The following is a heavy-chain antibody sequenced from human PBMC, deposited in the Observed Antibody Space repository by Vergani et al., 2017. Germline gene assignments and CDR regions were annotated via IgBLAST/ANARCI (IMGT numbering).Heavy chain of an antibody. V-gene: IGHV3-33*06. D-gene: IGHD3-3*01. CDR2: IWYDGSNK. CDR3: AKDPAVLRFLEGGGFDY. J-gene: IGHJ4*02. Sequence: QVQLVESGGGVVQPGRSLRLSCAASGFTFSSYGMHWVRQAPGKGLEWVAVIWYDGSNKYYADSVKGRFTISRDNSKNTLYLQMNSLRAEDTAVYYCAKDPAVLRFLEGGGFDYWGQGTLVTVSS. CDR1: GFTFSSYG.